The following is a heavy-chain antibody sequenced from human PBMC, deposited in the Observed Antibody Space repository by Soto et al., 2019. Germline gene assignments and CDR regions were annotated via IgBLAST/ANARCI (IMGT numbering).Heavy chain of an antibody. D-gene: IGHD2-21*02. CDR2: ICWDDDK. Sequence: QITLKESGPPLVQPTQTLTLTCTFSGFSLSTSGVGVGWIRQPPGKPLEWLALICWDDDKRYSPSLNSRLTMTKNTSKNWVVLRITDLDPVYAATYYCAHFRPQTVTASDYYFQHWGQGTMVIVS. CDR3: AHFRPQTVTASDYYFQH. CDR1: GFSLSTSGVG. J-gene: IGHJ1*01. V-gene: IGHV2-5*02.